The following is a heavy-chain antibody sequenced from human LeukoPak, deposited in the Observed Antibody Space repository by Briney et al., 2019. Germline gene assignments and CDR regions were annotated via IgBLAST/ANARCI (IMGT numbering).Heavy chain of an antibody. V-gene: IGHV4-30-4*01. CDR1: GGSISSGDYY. CDR3: ARDSPYYYDSSGYSNAFDI. Sequence: PSETLSLTCTVSGGSISSGDYYWSWIRQPPGKGLEWIGYIYYSGSTYYNPSLKSRVTISVDTSKNQFSLKLSSVTAADTAVYYCARDSPYYYDSSGYSNAFDIWGQGTMVTVSS. D-gene: IGHD3-22*01. CDR2: IYYSGST. J-gene: IGHJ3*02.